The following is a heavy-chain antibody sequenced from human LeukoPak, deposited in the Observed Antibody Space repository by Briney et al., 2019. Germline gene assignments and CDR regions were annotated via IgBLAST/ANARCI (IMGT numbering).Heavy chain of an antibody. Sequence: GGSLRLSCAASGFTFSSYNMDWARQAPGKGLEWVAFIRYDGSNKYYADSVKGRFTISRDNSKNTLYLQMNSLRAEDTAVYYCARILDSAWGELGYWGQGTLVTVSS. J-gene: IGHJ4*02. D-gene: IGHD6-19*01. CDR2: IRYDGSNK. V-gene: IGHV3-30*02. CDR1: GFTFSSYN. CDR3: ARILDSAWGELGY.